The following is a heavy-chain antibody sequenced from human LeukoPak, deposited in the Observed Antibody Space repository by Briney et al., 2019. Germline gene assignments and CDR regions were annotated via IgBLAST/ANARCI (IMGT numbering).Heavy chain of an antibody. CDR2: INHSGST. CDR3: ARVVTWFDP. J-gene: IGHJ5*02. Sequence: PSETLSLTCAVYGGSFSGYYWSWIRQPPGKGLEWIGEINHSGSTNYNPSLKSRVTISVDTSKNQFSLKLRSVTAADTAVYYCARVVTWFDPWGQGSLVTISS. CDR1: GGSFSGYY. V-gene: IGHV4-34*01.